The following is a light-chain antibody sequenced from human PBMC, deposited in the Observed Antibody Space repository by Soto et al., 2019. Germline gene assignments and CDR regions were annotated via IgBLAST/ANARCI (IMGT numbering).Light chain of an antibody. V-gene: IGKV4-1*01. Sequence: DNVITRSPDALAVARVARVTINCKSSQSVLYTSNNQNYLAWNQQKPGQHPTLLIYWAPTREFGVPDRFSASGSGTDFTLTISSLQAEDVAVYYCQQDYYTPPTFAGGIKVDI. J-gene: IGKJ4*01. CDR2: WAP. CDR3: QQDYYTPPT. CDR1: QSVLYTSNNQNY.